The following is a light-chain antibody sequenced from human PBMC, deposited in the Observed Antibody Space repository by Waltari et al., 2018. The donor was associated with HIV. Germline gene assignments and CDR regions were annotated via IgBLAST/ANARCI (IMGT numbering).Light chain of an antibody. J-gene: IGLJ1*01. CDR3: GTWDSSLSADV. V-gene: IGLV1-51*01. Sequence: QSVLTQPPSVSAAPGQKVTISCSGSSSNIGNNYVSWYQQLPGTAPKLLIYDNNKRPSGIPDPVAGSKSGTSATLGITGVQTGDEADYYCGTWDSSLSADVFGTGTKVTGL. CDR2: DNN. CDR1: SSNIGNNY.